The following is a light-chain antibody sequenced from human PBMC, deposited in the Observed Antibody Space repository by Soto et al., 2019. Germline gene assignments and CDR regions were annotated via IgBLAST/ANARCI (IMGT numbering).Light chain of an antibody. Sequence: ERVMTQSAAMLSVSPGEKATLSCRASQNVNNRLAWYQQKAGQPPRLLIYGASTRATGIPARFSGSGSGTEFTLTISSLQSEDFAVYYCQHFNSWPLLFGQGTKV. CDR2: GAS. V-gene: IGKV3-15*01. CDR1: QNVNNR. CDR3: QHFNSWPLL. J-gene: IGKJ1*01.